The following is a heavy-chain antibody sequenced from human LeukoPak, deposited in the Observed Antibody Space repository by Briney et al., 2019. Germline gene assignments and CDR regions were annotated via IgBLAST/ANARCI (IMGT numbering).Heavy chain of an antibody. Sequence: SETLSLTCTVSGGSISSYYWSWIRQSPEKGLEWIGYVCNSGSTNYNPSLKSRVAISLDTSKNQISLKLSSVTAADTAVYYCARKDGDYWGQGTLVTVSS. CDR2: VCNSGST. D-gene: IGHD5-24*01. J-gene: IGHJ4*02. CDR1: GGSISSYY. CDR3: ARKDGDY. V-gene: IGHV4-59*01.